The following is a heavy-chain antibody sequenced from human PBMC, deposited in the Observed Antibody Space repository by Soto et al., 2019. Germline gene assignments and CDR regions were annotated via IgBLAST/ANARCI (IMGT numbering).Heavy chain of an antibody. J-gene: IGHJ4*02. D-gene: IGHD5-12*01. V-gene: IGHV3-23*01. CDR3: AKDLWLREGTLAAPLDS. CDR1: GFTFSDYP. CDR2: VSDNGGST. Sequence: GGSLRLSCAASGFTFSDYPMSWVRQAPGKGLEWVSVVSDNGGSTHDADSVKGRFTISRDNSKNTLFLQMNSLRVEDTAMDYCAKDLWLREGTLAAPLDSWGEGT.